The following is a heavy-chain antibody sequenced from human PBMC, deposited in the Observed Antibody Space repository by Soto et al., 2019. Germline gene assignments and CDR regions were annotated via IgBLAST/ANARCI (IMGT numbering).Heavy chain of an antibody. CDR2: IIPIFGTA. Sequence: ASVKVSCKASGGTFSSYAISWVRQAPGQGLEWMGGIIPIFGTANYAQKFQGRVTITADESTSTAYMELSSLRSEDTAVYYCAREPFQGGYCSSTSCYSYGMDVWGQGTTVTVSS. V-gene: IGHV1-69*13. D-gene: IGHD2-2*01. CDR1: GGTFSSYA. J-gene: IGHJ6*02. CDR3: AREPFQGGYCSSTSCYSYGMDV.